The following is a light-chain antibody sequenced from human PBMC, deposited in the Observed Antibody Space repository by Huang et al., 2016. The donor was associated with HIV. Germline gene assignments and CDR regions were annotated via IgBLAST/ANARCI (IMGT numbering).Light chain of an antibody. V-gene: IGKV3D-20*01. CDR1: QSVRNNY. Sequence: IVLTQSPATLSLSPGERATPTCGASQSVRNNYLAWYQQKPCLAPRLLIYDAHVRATGIPDRVSGSGSGTDFTLTISRLEPEDFAMYYCQQYSTSSYTFGQGTKVDI. CDR2: DAH. CDR3: QQYSTSSYT. J-gene: IGKJ2*01.